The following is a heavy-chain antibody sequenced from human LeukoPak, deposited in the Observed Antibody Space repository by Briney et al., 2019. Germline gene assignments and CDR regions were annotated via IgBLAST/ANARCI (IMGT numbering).Heavy chain of an antibody. CDR1: GFTFSSYA. J-gene: IGHJ4*02. D-gene: IGHD1-26*01. V-gene: IGHV3-30-3*01. CDR3: AKDPLWD. Sequence: PGGSLRLSCAASGFTFSSYAMHWVRQAPGKGLEWVAVISYDGSNKYYADSVKGRFTISRDNSKNTLYLQMNSLRAEDTAVYYCAKDPLWDWGQGTLVTVSS. CDR2: ISYDGSNK.